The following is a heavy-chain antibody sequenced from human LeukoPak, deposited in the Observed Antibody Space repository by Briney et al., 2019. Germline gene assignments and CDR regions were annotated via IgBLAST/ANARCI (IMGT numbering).Heavy chain of an antibody. CDR2: INSDGSST. CDR3: ARRQIEGYFDWEEDAFDI. D-gene: IGHD3-9*01. V-gene: IGHV3-74*01. CDR1: GFTFSSYW. J-gene: IGHJ3*02. Sequence: GGSLRLSCAASGFTFSSYWMHWVCQAPGKGLVWVSRINSDGSSTSYADSVKGRFTISRDNAKNTLYLQMNSLRAEDTAVYYCARRQIEGYFDWEEDAFDIWGQGTMVTVSS.